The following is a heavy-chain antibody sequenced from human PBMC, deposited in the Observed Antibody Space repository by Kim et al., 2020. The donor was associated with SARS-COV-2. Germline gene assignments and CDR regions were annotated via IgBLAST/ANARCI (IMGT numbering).Heavy chain of an antibody. Sequence: SETLSLTCTVSGGSISSSYYYWGWIRQPPGRGLEWIGSIYYSGSTYYNPSLKSRVTISLDTSKNQFSLKLSSVTAADTALYFCARQGRRDGYQFDYWGQG. D-gene: IGHD5-12*01. CDR2: IYYSGST. J-gene: IGHJ4*02. CDR3: ARQGRRDGYQFDY. CDR1: GGSISSSYYY. V-gene: IGHV4-39*01.